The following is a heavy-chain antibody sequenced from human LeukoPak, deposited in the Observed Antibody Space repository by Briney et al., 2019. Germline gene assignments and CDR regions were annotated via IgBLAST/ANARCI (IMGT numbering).Heavy chain of an antibody. J-gene: IGHJ4*02. D-gene: IGHD5-12*01. Sequence: GGSLRLSCVASGFSFNNYALNWVRQAPGKGLEWVSLIIGSSGTTFYADSVKGRFTISRDKSKSTLYLQMNSLRAEDTAVYYCAKGAYDYIEIAYFDYWGQGSLVTVSS. V-gene: IGHV3-23*01. CDR2: IIGSSGTT. CDR1: GFSFNNYA. CDR3: AKGAYDYIEIAYFDY.